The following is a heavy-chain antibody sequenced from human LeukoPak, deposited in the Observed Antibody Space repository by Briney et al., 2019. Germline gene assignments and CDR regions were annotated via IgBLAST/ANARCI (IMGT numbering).Heavy chain of an antibody. J-gene: IGHJ4*02. CDR3: ARGGSYYGY. V-gene: IGHV3-7*05. CDR2: INQDGSEK. Sequence: GGSPRLSCAASGLTFSSYWMSWVRQAPGKGLEWVANINQDGSEKYYVDSVKGRFTISRDSAENSLYLQMNSLRAEDTAVYYCARGGSYYGYWGQGTLVTVSS. D-gene: IGHD1-26*01. CDR1: GLTFSSYW.